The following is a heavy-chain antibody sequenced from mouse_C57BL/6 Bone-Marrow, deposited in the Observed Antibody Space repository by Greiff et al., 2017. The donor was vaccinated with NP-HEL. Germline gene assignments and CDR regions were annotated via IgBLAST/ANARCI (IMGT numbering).Heavy chain of an antibody. D-gene: IGHD4-1*01. CDR3: ARDWDYFDY. J-gene: IGHJ2*01. Sequence: EVQLQQSGPVLVKPGASVKMSCKASGYTFTDYYMNWVKQSHGKSLEWIGVINPYNGGTSYNQKFKGKATLTVDKSSSTAYMELNSLTSEDSAVYYCARDWDYFDYWGQGTTLTVSS. CDR1: GYTFTDYY. V-gene: IGHV1-19*01. CDR2: INPYNGGT.